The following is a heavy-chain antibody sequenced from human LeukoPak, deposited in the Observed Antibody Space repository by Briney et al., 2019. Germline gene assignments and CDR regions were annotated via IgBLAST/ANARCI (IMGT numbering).Heavy chain of an antibody. CDR1: GFTFSSYA. V-gene: IGHV3-30*14. J-gene: IGHJ4*02. Sequence: GGSLRLSCAASGFTFSSYAMHWVRQAPGKGLEWVAVISYDGSNKYYADSVKGRFTISRDNSENTLYLQMNSLRAEDTAVYYCARGGAAVVAATFDYWGQGTLVTVSS. CDR2: ISYDGSNK. D-gene: IGHD2-15*01. CDR3: ARGGAAVVAATFDY.